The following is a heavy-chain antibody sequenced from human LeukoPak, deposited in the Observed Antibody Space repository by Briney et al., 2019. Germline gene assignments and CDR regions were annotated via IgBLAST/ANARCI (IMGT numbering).Heavy chain of an antibody. CDR2: IGGGGST. Sequence: GGSLRLSCAASGLTFSTYAMRWIRQAPGKGLEWVSSIGGGGSTYYADSVKGRFTISRDNSKNTLYLQMNSLRAEDTAVYYCAKGGPVPLSHYYGMDVWGQGTTVTVSS. CDR1: GLTFSTYA. V-gene: IGHV3-23*01. CDR3: AKGGPVPLSHYYGMDV. D-gene: IGHD1-14*01. J-gene: IGHJ6*02.